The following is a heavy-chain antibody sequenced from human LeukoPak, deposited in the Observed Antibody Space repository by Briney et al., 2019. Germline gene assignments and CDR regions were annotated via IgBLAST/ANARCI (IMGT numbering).Heavy chain of an antibody. CDR3: ARDHDWGFDY. Sequence: GGSLRLSCAASGFIFNSCAMNWIRQAPGKGLEWVSYISRTNSIYYSDSVRGRFTISRDNAKNSLYLQMNSLRDEDTAVYYCARDHDWGFDYWGQGILVAVSS. CDR2: ISRTNSI. D-gene: IGHD2-21*01. J-gene: IGHJ4*02. V-gene: IGHV3-48*02. CDR1: GFIFNSCA.